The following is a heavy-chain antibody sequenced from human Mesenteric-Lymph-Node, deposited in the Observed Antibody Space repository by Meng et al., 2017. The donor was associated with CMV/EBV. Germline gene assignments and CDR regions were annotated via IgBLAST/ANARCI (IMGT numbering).Heavy chain of an antibody. D-gene: IGHD4-17*01. V-gene: IGHV3-21*01. J-gene: IGHJ3*02. Sequence: GESLKISCAASGFTFSSYSMNWVRQAPGKGLEWVSSISSSSSYIYYADSVKGRFTISRDNAKNSLYLQMNSLRAEDTAVYYCARGLDYGDPNDAFDIWGQGTMVTVSS. CDR1: GFTFSSYS. CDR2: ISSSSSYI. CDR3: ARGLDYGDPNDAFDI.